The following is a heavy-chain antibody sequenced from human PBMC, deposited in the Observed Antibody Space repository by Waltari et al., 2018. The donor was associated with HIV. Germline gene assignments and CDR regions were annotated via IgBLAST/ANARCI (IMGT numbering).Heavy chain of an antibody. V-gene: IGHV4-59*01. CDR3: ARVGSSSWSLYFDY. CDR1: GGSISSYY. Sequence: QVQLQESGPGLVKPSETLSLTCTVSGGSISSYYWSWIRQPPGKGLEWIGYIYYSGSTNYNPSLKSRVTISVDTSKNQFSLKLSSVTAADTAVYYCARVGSSSWSLYFDYWGQGTLVTVSS. D-gene: IGHD6-13*01. J-gene: IGHJ4*02. CDR2: IYYSGST.